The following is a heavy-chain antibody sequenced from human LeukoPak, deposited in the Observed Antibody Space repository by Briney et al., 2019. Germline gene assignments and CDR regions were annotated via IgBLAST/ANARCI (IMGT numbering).Heavy chain of an antibody. Sequence: PSETLSLTCTVSGGSISSYYWSWIRQPPGKGLEWIGYIYYSGSTNYNPSLKSRVTISVDTSKNQFSLKLSSVTAADTAVYYCARRVERGDFWSGSNYYYYYGMDVWGQGTTVTVSS. D-gene: IGHD3-3*01. CDR1: GGSISSYY. CDR3: ARRVERGDFWSGSNYYYYYGMDV. CDR2: IYYSGST. J-gene: IGHJ6*02. V-gene: IGHV4-59*01.